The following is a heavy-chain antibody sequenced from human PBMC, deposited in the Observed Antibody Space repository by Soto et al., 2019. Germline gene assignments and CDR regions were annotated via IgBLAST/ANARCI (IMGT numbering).Heavy chain of an antibody. CDR3: ASPLTEIVVVPAAIPFVYGMDV. V-gene: IGHV1-69*13. Sequence: SVKVSCKASGGTFSSYAISWVRQAPGQGLEWMGGIIPIFGTANYAQKFQGRVTITADESTSTAYMELSSLRSEDTAVYYCASPLTEIVVVPAAIPFVYGMDVWGQGTTVTVSS. CDR1: GGTFSSYA. D-gene: IGHD2-2*01. J-gene: IGHJ6*02. CDR2: IIPIFGTA.